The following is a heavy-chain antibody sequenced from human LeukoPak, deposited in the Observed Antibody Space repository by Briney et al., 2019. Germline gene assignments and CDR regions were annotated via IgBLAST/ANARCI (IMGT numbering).Heavy chain of an antibody. D-gene: IGHD4-17*01. CDR3: AKTTAFDY. CDR1: RFTSTSHG. CDR2: ITTRTGIT. Sequence: VGTPSLSSAASRFTSTSHGTNGVCQAPREGLELFSGITTRTGITYSTDSVKGRFTISRDNSKNTLYLQMHSLRAENTAIYYCAKTTAFDYWGQGTLVPVSS. J-gene: IGHJ4*02. V-gene: IGHV3-23*01.